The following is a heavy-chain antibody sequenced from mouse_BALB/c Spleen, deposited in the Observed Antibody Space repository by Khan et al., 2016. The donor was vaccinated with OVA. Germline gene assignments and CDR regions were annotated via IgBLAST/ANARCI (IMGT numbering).Heavy chain of an antibody. Sequence: QIQLVQSGPELKKPGETVKISCKASGHTFTNFGMNWVKQALGKGLKWMGWINTYTGEPTYADDFNGRFAFSLEASASTAYLQFNNLTNEDTATYCGARPPYFSYAMDNWGQGTSVTVSS. CDR3: ARPPYFSYAMDN. CDR1: GHTFTNFG. CDR2: INTYTGEP. V-gene: IGHV9-3-1*01. D-gene: IGHD2-10*01. J-gene: IGHJ4*01.